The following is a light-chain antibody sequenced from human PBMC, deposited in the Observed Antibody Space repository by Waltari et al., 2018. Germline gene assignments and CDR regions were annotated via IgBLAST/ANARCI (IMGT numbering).Light chain of an antibody. J-gene: IGLJ3*02. Sequence: QSVLTQPPSVSGAPGQRVTISCTGSGSNIGAGYDVHWYQQLPRAAPKLLIYGSSTRPLGVPDRFFGSTSGTSASLAITGLQAEDEADYYCHSYDTSLSVVFGGGTKLTVL. V-gene: IGLV1-40*01. CDR1: GSNIGAGYD. CDR2: GSS. CDR3: HSYDTSLSVV.